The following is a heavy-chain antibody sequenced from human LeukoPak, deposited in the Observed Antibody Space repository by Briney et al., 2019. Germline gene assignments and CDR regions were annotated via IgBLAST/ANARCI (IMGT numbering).Heavy chain of an antibody. V-gene: IGHV4-59*01. CDR3: ARRSYYDSSGYYGSLFDY. D-gene: IGHD3-22*01. CDR2: IYYSGST. CDR1: GGSISSYY. Sequence: PSETLSLTCTVSGGSISSYYWSWIRQPPGKGLECIVYIYYSGSTNYNPPLKSRVTISVDTSKNQFSLKLSSVTAADTAVYYCARRSYYDSSGYYGSLFDYWGRGTLVTVSS. J-gene: IGHJ4*02.